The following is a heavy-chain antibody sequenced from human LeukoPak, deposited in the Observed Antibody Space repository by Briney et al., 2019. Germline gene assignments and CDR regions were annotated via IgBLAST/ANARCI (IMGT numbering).Heavy chain of an antibody. D-gene: IGHD3-10*01. CDR1: GYTFTGYY. CDR2: INPNSGGT. J-gene: IGHJ5*02. V-gene: IGHV1-2*02. Sequence: ASVKVSCEASGYTFTGYYMHWVRQAPGQGLEWMGWINPNSGGTNYAQKFQGRVTMTRDTSISTAYMELSSLTSEDTAMYYCATENFGLGSPFDPWGQGTLVTVSS. CDR3: ATENFGLGSPFDP.